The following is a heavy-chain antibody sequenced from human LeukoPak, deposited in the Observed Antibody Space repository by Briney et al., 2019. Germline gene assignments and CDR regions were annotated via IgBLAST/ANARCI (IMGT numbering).Heavy chain of an antibody. CDR1: GYIFTGYY. V-gene: IGHV1-2*02. Sequence: ASVKVSCKASGYIFTGYYMHWVRQAPGQGLEWMGWINPNSGGTNYAQKFQGRVTMTRDTSISTAYMELSRLRSDDTAVYYCARVSGWYYYMDVWGKGTTVTVSS. CDR3: ARVSGWYYYMDV. J-gene: IGHJ6*03. CDR2: INPNSGGT. D-gene: IGHD3-10*01.